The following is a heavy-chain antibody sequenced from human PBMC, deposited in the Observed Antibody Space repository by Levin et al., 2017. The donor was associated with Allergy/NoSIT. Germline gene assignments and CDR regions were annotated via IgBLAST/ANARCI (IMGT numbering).Heavy chain of an antibody. Sequence: PSETLSLTCTVSGGSISSYYWNWIRQSPGKGLEWIGYIYYSGTTKYNPSLKSRATISIDTSKNQFSLKLSSVTAADTAVYYCARDYPFWSGYYTGWFDPWGQGTLVTVSS. D-gene: IGHD3-3*01. J-gene: IGHJ5*02. CDR3: ARDYPFWSGYYTGWFDP. V-gene: IGHV4-59*01. CDR1: GGSISSYY. CDR2: IYYSGTT.